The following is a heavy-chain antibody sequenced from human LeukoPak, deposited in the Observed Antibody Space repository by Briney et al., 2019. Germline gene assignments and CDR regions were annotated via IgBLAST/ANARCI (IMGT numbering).Heavy chain of an antibody. CDR3: AAGALVLPFVFPGYYYGMDV. Sequence: ASVKVSCKASGFTFTSSAVKWVRQASGQRLEWIGWIVVGSGNTNYAQKFQERVTITRDMSTSTAYMELSSLRSEDTAVYYYAAGALVLPFVFPGYYYGMDVWGKGTTVTVSS. CDR1: GFTFTSSA. V-gene: IGHV1-58*01. J-gene: IGHJ6*04. CDR2: IVVGSGNT. D-gene: IGHD2-21*01.